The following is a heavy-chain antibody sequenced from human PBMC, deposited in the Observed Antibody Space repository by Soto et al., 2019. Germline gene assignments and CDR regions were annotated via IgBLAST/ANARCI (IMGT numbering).Heavy chain of an antibody. CDR1: GGSVSSGSYY. D-gene: IGHD6-19*01. CDR3: ARQGIAVAGYYYYYMDV. CDR2: IYYSGST. J-gene: IGHJ6*03. Sequence: PSETLSLTCTVSGGSVSSGSYYWSWIRQPPGKGLEWIGYIYYSGSTNYNPSLKSRVTISVDTSKNQFSLKLSSVTAADTAVYYCARQGIAVAGYYYYYMDVWGKGTTVTVS. V-gene: IGHV4-61*01.